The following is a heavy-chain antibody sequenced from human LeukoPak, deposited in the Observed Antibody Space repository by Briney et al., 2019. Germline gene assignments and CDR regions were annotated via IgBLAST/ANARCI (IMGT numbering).Heavy chain of an antibody. Sequence: GGSLRLSCAASGFTFANYAMGWVRQTPGKGLEWVSSLSGSSGTTYYADSVKGRFTISRDNSKNTLYLQMNSLRVEAAAVYYCVISKANYGAFIFDSWGQGTLVTVSS. D-gene: IGHD4-17*01. J-gene: IGHJ4*02. CDR1: GFTFANYA. CDR2: LSGSSGTT. CDR3: VISKANYGAFIFDS. V-gene: IGHV3-23*01.